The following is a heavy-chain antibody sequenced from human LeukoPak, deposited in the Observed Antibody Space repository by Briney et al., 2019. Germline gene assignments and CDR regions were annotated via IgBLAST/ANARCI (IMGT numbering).Heavy chain of an antibody. CDR1: GGSFSGYY. J-gene: IGHJ4*02. Sequence: PSETPSLTCAVYGGSFSGYYWSWIRQPPGKGLEWIGEINHSGSTNYNPSLKSRVTMSVDTSKNQFSLKLSSVTAADTAVYYCARGGVLATISYWGQGTLVTVSS. V-gene: IGHV4-34*01. CDR2: INHSGST. D-gene: IGHD5-24*01. CDR3: ARGGVLATISY.